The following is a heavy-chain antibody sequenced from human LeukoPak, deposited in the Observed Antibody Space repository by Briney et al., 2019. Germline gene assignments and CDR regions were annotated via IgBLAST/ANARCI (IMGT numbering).Heavy chain of an antibody. D-gene: IGHD3-9*01. Sequence: SETLSLTCAVSGASISSRNYWGWIRQPPGKGLEWIGTFSNGATYYTPSLKSRVTISVDTSKNQFSLKLSSVTATDTAVYYCARHSTRLRYFDWLYPLDYWGQGTLVTVSS. CDR1: GASISSRNY. J-gene: IGHJ4*02. CDR2: FSNGAT. CDR3: ARHSTRLRYFDWLYPLDY. V-gene: IGHV4-39*01.